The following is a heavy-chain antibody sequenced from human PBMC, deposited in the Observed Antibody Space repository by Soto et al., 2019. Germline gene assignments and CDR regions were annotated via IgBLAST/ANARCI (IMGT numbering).Heavy chain of an antibody. D-gene: IGHD3-10*01. CDR2: IYYSGST. V-gene: IGHV4-31*03. Sequence: SETLSLTCTVSGGSISSGGYYWSWIRQHPGKGLEWIGYIYYSGSTYYSPSLKSRVTISVDTSKNQFSLKLSSVTAADTAVYYCARSPHYYGSGSSLFDLWGRGTLVTVSS. CDR3: ARSPHYYGSGSSLFDL. J-gene: IGHJ2*01. CDR1: GGSISSGGYY.